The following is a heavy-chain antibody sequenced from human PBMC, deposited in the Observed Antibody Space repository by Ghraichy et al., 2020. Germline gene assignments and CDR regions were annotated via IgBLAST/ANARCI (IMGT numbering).Heavy chain of an antibody. D-gene: IGHD4-17*01. V-gene: IGHV3-23*01. J-gene: IGHJ4*02. CDR1: GFTFSSYA. Sequence: GESLNISCAASGFTFSSYALSWVRQAPGKGLEWVSAISGSGGSTYYADSVKGRFTISRDNSKNTLYLQMNGLRAEDTALFYCAKSGDRYYFDYWGQGTLVTVSS. CDR2: ISGSGGST. CDR3: AKSGDRYYFDY.